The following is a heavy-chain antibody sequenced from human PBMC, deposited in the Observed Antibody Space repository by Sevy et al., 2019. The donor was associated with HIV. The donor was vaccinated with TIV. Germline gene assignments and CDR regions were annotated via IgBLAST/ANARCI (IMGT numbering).Heavy chain of an antibody. CDR3: TRGCNQPYFHY. Sequence: GGSLRLSCAASGFTFSGYSMHWVRQAPGKGLEWVAVISYDGSNEYYADSVKGRFTISRDNFKNTLYLQMNSLRTEDTAVYYCTRGCNQPYFHYWGQGALVTVSS. J-gene: IGHJ4*02. V-gene: IGHV3-30-3*01. CDR1: GFTFSGYS. CDR2: ISYDGSNE. D-gene: IGHD2-15*01.